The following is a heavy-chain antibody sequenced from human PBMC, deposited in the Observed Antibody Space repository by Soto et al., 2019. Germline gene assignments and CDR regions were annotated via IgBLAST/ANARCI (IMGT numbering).Heavy chain of an antibody. V-gene: IGHV1-18*01. CDR2: ISAYNGNT. J-gene: IGHJ4*02. Sequence: QVQLVQSGAEVKKPGASVKVSCKASGYTFTSYGISWVRQAPGQGLEWMGWISAYNGNTNYAQKPQGRVTMTTDTSTSTAYMELRSLRSDDTAVYYCARVASYDSSGPHFDYWGQGTLVTVSS. CDR3: ARVASYDSSGPHFDY. D-gene: IGHD3-22*01. CDR1: GYTFTSYG.